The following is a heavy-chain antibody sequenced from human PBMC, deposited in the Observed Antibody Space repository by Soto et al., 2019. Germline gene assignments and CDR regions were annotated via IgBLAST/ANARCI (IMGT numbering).Heavy chain of an antibody. D-gene: IGHD3-10*01. CDR1: GYSFTNYW. V-gene: IGHV5-51*01. J-gene: IGHJ3*02. CDR3: ARGFSYYGSGDGFDI. Sequence: GESLKISCKGSGYSFTNYWIGWVRQIPGKGLEWMGIIYPGDSDTRYSPSFQGQVTISADKSISTAYLQWSSLKASDTAMYYCARGFSYYGSGDGFDIWGQGTMVTVSS. CDR2: IYPGDSDT.